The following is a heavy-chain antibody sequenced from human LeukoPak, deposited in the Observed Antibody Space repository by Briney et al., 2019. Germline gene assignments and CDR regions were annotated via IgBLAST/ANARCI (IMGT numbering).Heavy chain of an antibody. CDR2: INPNSGDT. CDR3: ARAYQLQQNWFDP. J-gene: IGHJ5*02. CDR1: GYTFTGYY. Sequence: GASVKVSCKASGYTFTGYYIHWVRQAPGQGLEWMGWINPNSGDTNYPQKLQGRVTMTTDTSTSTAYMELRSLRSDDTAVYYCARAYQLQQNWFDPWGQGTLVTVSS. D-gene: IGHD2-2*01. V-gene: IGHV1-2*02.